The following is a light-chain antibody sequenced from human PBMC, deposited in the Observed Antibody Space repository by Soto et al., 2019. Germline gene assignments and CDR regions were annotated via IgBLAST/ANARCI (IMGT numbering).Light chain of an antibody. CDR3: QQSYSTPRT. Sequence: DIQMTQSPSSLSAFVGDRVTITCRASHSISNYLNWYQQKPGKAPKLLIYAASSLQSGVPSRFSASGSGTDFTLFISSLQPEDFATYHCQQSYSTPRTFGQGTKVEIK. CDR1: HSISNY. CDR2: AAS. J-gene: IGKJ1*01. V-gene: IGKV1-39*01.